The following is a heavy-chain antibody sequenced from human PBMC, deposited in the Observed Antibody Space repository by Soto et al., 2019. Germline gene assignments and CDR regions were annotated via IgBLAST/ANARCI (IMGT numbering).Heavy chain of an antibody. CDR2: INAGNGNT. V-gene: IGHV1-3*01. Sequence: GASVKVSCKASGYTFTSYAMHWVRQAPGQRLEWKGWINAGNGNTKYSQMFQGRVTITRDTSASTAYMELSSLRSEDTAVYYCALQYGTVAGPGRRIDYWGQGTLVTVSS. CDR1: GYTFTSYA. D-gene: IGHD6-19*01. J-gene: IGHJ4*02. CDR3: ALQYGTVAGPGRRIDY.